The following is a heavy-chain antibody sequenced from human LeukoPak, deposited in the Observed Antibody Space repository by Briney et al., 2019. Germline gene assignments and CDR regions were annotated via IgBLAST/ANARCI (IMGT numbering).Heavy chain of an antibody. D-gene: IGHD3-16*01. CDR1: GGSFSGYY. J-gene: IGHJ4*02. Sequence: SETLSLTCAVYGGSFSGYYWSWIRQPPGKGLEWIGEINHSGSTNYNPSLKSRVTISVDTSKNQFSLKLSSVTAADTAVYYCARGGRTIPVCYFDYWGQGTLVTVSS. CDR2: INHSGST. CDR3: ARGGRTIPVCYFDY. V-gene: IGHV4-34*01.